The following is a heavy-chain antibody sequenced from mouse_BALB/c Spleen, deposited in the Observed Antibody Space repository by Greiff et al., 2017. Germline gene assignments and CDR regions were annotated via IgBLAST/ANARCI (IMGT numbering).Heavy chain of an antibody. CDR2: IRLKSNNYAT. CDR3: TRKEPSWFAY. Sequence: EVKLVESGGGLVQPGGSMKLSCVASGFTFSNYWMNWVRQSPEKGLEWVAEIRLKSNNYATHYAESVKGRFTISRDDSKSSVYLQMNNLRAEDTGIYYCTRKEPSWFAYWGQGTLVTVSA. CDR1: GFTFSNYW. V-gene: IGHV6-6*02. J-gene: IGHJ3*01.